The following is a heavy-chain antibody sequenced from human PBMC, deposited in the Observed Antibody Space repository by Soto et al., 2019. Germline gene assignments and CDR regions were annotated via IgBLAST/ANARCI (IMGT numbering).Heavy chain of an antibody. CDR1: GYSFTSYW. CDR3: ARPRFGESDAYYFDY. J-gene: IGHJ4*02. CDR2: IYPGDSDT. V-gene: IGHV5-51*01. Sequence: PGESLKISCKGSGYSFTSYWIGWVRQMPGKGLEWMGIIYPGDSDTRYSPSFQGQVTISADKSISTAYLQWSSLKASDTAMYYCARPRFGESDAYYFDYWGQGTLVTVSS. D-gene: IGHD3-10*01.